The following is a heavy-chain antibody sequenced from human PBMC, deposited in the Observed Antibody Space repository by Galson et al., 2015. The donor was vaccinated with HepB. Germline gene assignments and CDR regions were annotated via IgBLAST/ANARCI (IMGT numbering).Heavy chain of an antibody. CDR2: INAGNGNT. D-gene: IGHD1-7*01. CDR3: ARDQLSRAWVVRELRSAFDI. Sequence: SVKVSCKASGYTFTSYAMHWVRQAPGQRLEWMGWINAGNGNTKYSQKFQGRVTITRDTSASTAYMELSSLRSEDTAVYYCARDQLSRAWVVRELRSAFDIWGQGTMVTVSS. CDR1: GYTFTSYA. V-gene: IGHV1-3*01. J-gene: IGHJ3*02.